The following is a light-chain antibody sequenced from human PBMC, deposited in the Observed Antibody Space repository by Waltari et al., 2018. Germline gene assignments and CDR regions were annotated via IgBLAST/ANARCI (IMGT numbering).Light chain of an antibody. Sequence: SYDLTQAPSVSVYPGQTARITCSGADLGSKYASWYQQKPGQSPVMVIYHDSKRPSGIPERFSATNSGSTATLTISGIQALDEADYFCLAWDSGTTGVFGGGTKLTVL. CDR1: DLGSKY. J-gene: IGLJ3*02. CDR2: HDS. CDR3: LAWDSGTTGV. V-gene: IGLV3-1*01.